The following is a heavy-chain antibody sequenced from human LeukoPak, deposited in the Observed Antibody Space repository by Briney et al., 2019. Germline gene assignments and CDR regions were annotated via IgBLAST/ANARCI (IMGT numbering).Heavy chain of an antibody. CDR3: ARGRGLTLSYHYFDY. D-gene: IGHD3-10*01. J-gene: IGHJ4*02. V-gene: IGHV3-48*02. CDR1: GXTFSPLG. CDR2: ISSGSSTT. Sequence: GGSLRLSCAASGXTFSPLGMNWVRQAPGRGLEWVSYISSGSSTTYYADSVKGRFTISRDKAKNSLYLQLNSLRDEDTAVYYCARGRGLTLSYHYFDYWGQGTLVTVSS.